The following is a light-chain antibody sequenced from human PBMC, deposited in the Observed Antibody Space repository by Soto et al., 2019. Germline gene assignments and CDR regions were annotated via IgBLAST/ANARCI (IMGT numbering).Light chain of an antibody. CDR1: NSDVGGYNC. CDR3: SSYTSSSTDV. V-gene: IGLV2-14*01. J-gene: IGLJ1*01. CDR2: EVS. Sequence: QSALTRPASVSGSPGQSITISCTGTNSDVGGYNCVSWYQQHPGKAPKLMIYEVSNRPSGISNRFSGSKSGNTASLTISGLQAEDEADYFCSSYTSSSTDVFGSGTKVTVL.